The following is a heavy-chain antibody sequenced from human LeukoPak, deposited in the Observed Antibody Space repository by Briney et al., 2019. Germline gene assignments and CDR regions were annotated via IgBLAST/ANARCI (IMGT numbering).Heavy chain of an antibody. Sequence: PGRSLRLSCAASGFTFSSYGMHWVRQAPGKGLEWVAVIWYDGSNKYYADSVKGRFTISRDNSKNTLYLQMNSLRAEDTAVYYCARGWGYSSGWQYYYYYYGMDVWGQGTTVTVSS. J-gene: IGHJ6*02. CDR1: GFTFSSYG. D-gene: IGHD6-19*01. V-gene: IGHV3-33*01. CDR2: IWYDGSNK. CDR3: ARGWGYSSGWQYYYYYYGMDV.